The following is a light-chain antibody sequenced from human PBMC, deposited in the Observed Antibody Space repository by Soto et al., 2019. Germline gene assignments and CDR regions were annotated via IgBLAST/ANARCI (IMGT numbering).Light chain of an antibody. J-gene: IGKJ1*01. CDR1: QSVSSK. V-gene: IGKV3-15*01. CDR2: GAS. Sequence: EIVMTQSPATLSVSPGERATLSCRASQSVSSKLAWYQQKPGQAPRLLIYGASTRATGIPARFSGSGSGTEFTLTISSLQSEDFAVYNCQRYNNWPPTFGQGTKVEIK. CDR3: QRYNNWPPT.